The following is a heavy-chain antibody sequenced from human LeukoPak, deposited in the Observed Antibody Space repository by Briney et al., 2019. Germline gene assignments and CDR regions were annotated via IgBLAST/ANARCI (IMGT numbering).Heavy chain of an antibody. Sequence: GGSLRLSCAASGFTVSSNYMSWVRQAPGKGLEWVSVIYSGGSTYYADSVKGRFTISRDNSKNTLYLQMNSLRAEDTAVYYCATQLLWFGELYYGMDVWGQGTTVTVSS. CDR2: IYSGGST. CDR3: ATQLLWFGELYYGMDV. CDR1: GFTVSSNY. J-gene: IGHJ6*02. V-gene: IGHV3-66*01. D-gene: IGHD3-10*01.